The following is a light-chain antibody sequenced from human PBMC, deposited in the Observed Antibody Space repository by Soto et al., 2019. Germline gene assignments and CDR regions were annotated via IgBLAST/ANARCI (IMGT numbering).Light chain of an antibody. J-gene: IGKJ5*01. Sequence: EIVMTQSPATLSVSPGERTTLSCRASQSVGNNLAWYQQKPGQAPRLLIYGAYTRATGIPARFSGSGSGTDFTLTISSLQSEDFAVYYCQQYNNWPITFGQGTRLEI. V-gene: IGKV3-15*01. CDR2: GAY. CDR1: QSVGNN. CDR3: QQYNNWPIT.